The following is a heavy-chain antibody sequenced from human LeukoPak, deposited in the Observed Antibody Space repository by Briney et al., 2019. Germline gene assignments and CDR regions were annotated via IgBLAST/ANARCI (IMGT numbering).Heavy chain of an antibody. CDR1: GYTFTSYY. V-gene: IGHV1-46*01. CDR2: INPSGGST. Sequence: ASVKVSCKASGYTFTSYYMHWVRQAPGQGLEWMGIINPSGGSTSYAQKFQGRVTITADESTSTAYMELSSLRSEDTAVYYCASGTDISSGLSYYYYYGMDVWGQGTTVTVSS. D-gene: IGHD6-19*01. J-gene: IGHJ6*02. CDR3: ASGTDISSGLSYYYYYGMDV.